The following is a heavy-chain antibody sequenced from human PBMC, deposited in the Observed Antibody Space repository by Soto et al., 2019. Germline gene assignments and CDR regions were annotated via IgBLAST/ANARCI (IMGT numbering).Heavy chain of an antibody. CDR3: VTEDDGGDRDYYGLDV. CDR2: IHYSGSV. D-gene: IGHD2-21*02. Sequence: SETLSLTCTVSGGSISVEHYHWTWIRQPPGKGLEWIGYIHYSGSVYYNPSLQSRLSMSVDTSKNLFSLKLASVTAADTAVYFCVTEDDGGDRDYYGLDVWGQGTTVTVSS. J-gene: IGHJ6*02. CDR1: GGSISVEHYH. V-gene: IGHV4-30-4*01.